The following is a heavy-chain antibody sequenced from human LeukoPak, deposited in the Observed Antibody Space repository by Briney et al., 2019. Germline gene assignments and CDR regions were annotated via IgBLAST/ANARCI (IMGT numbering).Heavy chain of an antibody. D-gene: IGHD6-19*01. J-gene: IGHJ4*02. CDR2: IYSGDST. CDR3: AREDRYTSGSFDY. Sequence: PGGSLRLSCTVSGFTVSSYGMTWVRQAPGRGLQWVSAIYSGDSTYYADSGKGRFTISRDNSKNTLYLQMSSLTPEDTAVYYCAREDRYTSGSFDYWGQGTLVTVSS. V-gene: IGHV3-66*02. CDR1: GFTVSSYG.